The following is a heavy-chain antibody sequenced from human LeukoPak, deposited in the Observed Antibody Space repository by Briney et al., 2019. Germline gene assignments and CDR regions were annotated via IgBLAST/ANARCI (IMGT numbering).Heavy chain of an antibody. J-gene: IGHJ5*02. D-gene: IGHD2-15*01. CDR3: ARGKVVAANVWFDP. V-gene: IGHV3-74*01. CDR1: GFTLSTYW. CDR2: INPDGSTT. Sequence: GGSLRLSCAASGFTLSTYWMHWVRQAPGKGLVWVSRINPDGSTTTYADSVGGRFTISRDNAKNTLYLQMSSLRAEDTAVYYCARGKVVAANVWFDPWGQGTLVTVSS.